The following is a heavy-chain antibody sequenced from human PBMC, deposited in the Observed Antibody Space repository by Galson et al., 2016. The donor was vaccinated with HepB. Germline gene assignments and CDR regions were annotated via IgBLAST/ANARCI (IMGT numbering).Heavy chain of an antibody. J-gene: IGHJ5*02. CDR3: AKERLVRRIFHR. V-gene: IGHV3-23*01. Sequence: SLRLSCAASGFVFSNFGLSWVRQAPGKGLEWVASISTRRTSYYSDSVQGRFTISRDNSNNTLYLQMNGLRAEDTAVYYCAKERLVRRIFHRWGQGTLLTVSS. CDR2: ISTRRTS. D-gene: IGHD1-1*01. CDR1: GFVFSNFG.